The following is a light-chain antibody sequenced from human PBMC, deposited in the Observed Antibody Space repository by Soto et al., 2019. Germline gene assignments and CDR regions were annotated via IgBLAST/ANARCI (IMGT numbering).Light chain of an antibody. J-gene: IGKJ2*01. CDR3: QQYSKEYT. CDR1: QNVSNW. Sequence: DVEMTQSPSTLPTSIGDRVTITCRASQNVSNWLAWYQQKPGKAPKLLIYKTSRLESGVPSRFSASGSGTDFSLTINSLQSDDFATYCCQQYSKEYTFGQGTKLEIK. CDR2: KTS. V-gene: IGKV1-5*03.